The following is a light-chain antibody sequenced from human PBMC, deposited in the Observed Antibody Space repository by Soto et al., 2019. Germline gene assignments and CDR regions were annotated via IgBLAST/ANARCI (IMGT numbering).Light chain of an antibody. CDR1: QSVSNH. V-gene: IGKV3-11*01. Sequence: EIDLTQSPDTLSLSPGERATLSCRASQSVSNHLAWYQQKPGQAPRLLIYDASKRATGFPARFSGSGSETDFTLTISDLEPEDFAIYYCQQRSNWPITFGQGTRLAI. CDR3: QQRSNWPIT. CDR2: DAS. J-gene: IGKJ5*01.